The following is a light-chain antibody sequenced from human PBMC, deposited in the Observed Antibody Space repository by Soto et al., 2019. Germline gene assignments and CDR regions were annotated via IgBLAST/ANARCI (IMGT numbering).Light chain of an antibody. V-gene: IGKV3-20*01. J-gene: IGKJ1*01. CDR2: GAS. Sequence: EIVLTQTPGTLSLSPGERATLSCRASQSVSSIYLAWYQQRPGQAPRLLIYGASSRATGIPDRFSGSGSGTDFTLTISRLEPEDFAVYYCQPYGSSPPWTFGQGTKVEIK. CDR3: QPYGSSPPWT. CDR1: QSVSSIY.